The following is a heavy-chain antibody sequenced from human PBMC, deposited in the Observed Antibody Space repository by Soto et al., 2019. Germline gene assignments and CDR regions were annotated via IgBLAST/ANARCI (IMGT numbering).Heavy chain of an antibody. Sequence: QVQLVESGGGLVKPGGSLRLSCAASGFTFSGSFMSWSRQTPGKGLEWLSSISGRDGNINYADSVRGRFTISRDNAKNAVYLQMNSLRAEDTGVEYCAGDQGPNYMAVWGKGTTVTVS. CDR3: AGDQGPNYMAV. CDR1: GFTFSGSF. V-gene: IGHV3-11*01. CDR2: ISGRDGNI. J-gene: IGHJ6*03.